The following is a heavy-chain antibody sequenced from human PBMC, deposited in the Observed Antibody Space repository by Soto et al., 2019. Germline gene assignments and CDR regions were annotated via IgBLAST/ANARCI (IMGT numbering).Heavy chain of an antibody. CDR3: ARSRYYDSSGFYHWYFDV. V-gene: IGHV1-69*01. Sequence: QVQVVQSGAEVKKPGSSVKVSCKASGGTLSRYAISWVRQAPGQGREGMGGIIPIFVTAKYAQKFQGRVTITADEYTSTAYMEMSSLRSEDTAVYYCARSRYYDSSGFYHWYFDVWGRGTLVTVSS. CDR1: GGTLSRYA. D-gene: IGHD3-22*01. J-gene: IGHJ2*01. CDR2: IIPIFVTA.